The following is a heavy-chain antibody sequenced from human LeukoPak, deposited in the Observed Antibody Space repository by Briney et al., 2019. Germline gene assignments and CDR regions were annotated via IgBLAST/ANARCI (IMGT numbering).Heavy chain of an antibody. CDR3: ARNHYATNWNVFDF. J-gene: IGHJ4*02. Sequence: GGTLRLSCAASGFTFSNYAMNWVRQAPGKGLEWVANIKPDGGEKYYVDSVKGRFTISRDNAKNSLYLQMSSLRAEDTAVYYCARNHYATNWNVFDFWGQGTLVTVSS. CDR2: IKPDGGEK. V-gene: IGHV3-7*01. D-gene: IGHD1-1*01. CDR1: GFTFSNYA.